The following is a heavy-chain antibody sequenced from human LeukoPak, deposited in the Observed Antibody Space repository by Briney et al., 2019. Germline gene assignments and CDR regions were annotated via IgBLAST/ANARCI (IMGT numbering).Heavy chain of an antibody. Sequence: GASVKVSCKASGYTFTSYYMHWVRQAPGQGLEWMGIINPSGGSTSYAQKFQGRVTMTRDMSTSTVYMELSSLRSEDTAVYYCARLGYNWNYVGHYYYYYMDVWGKGTTVTVSS. V-gene: IGHV1-46*01. D-gene: IGHD1-7*01. CDR2: INPSGGST. CDR1: GYTFTSYY. J-gene: IGHJ6*03. CDR3: ARLGYNWNYVGHYYYYYMDV.